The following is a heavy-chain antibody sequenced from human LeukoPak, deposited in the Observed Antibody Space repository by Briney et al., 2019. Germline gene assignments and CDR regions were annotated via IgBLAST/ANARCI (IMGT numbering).Heavy chain of an antibody. D-gene: IGHD5-18*01. CDR2: IYTSGST. CDR3: ARSYSYGSYY. Sequence: SETLSLTCTVSGGSISSGSYYWSWIRQPAGKGLEWIERIYTSGSTNYNPSLKSRVTISVDTSKNQFSLKLSSVTAADTAVYYCARSYSYGSYYWGQGTLVTVSS. J-gene: IGHJ4*02. V-gene: IGHV4-61*02. CDR1: GGSISSGSYY.